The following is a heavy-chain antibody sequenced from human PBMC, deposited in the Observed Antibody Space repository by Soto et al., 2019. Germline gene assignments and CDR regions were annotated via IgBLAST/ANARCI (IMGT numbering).Heavy chain of an antibody. J-gene: IGHJ5*02. V-gene: IGHV3-23*01. CDR1: GFTFSSDA. CDR2: ISGSGGST. Sequence: PGGSLRLSCAASGFTFSSDAMSWVRQAPGKGLEWVSAISGSGGSTYYADSVKGRFTISRDNSKNTLYLQMNSLRAEDTAVYYCAKVPYDFWSGYSWGQGTLVTVSS. D-gene: IGHD3-3*01. CDR3: AKVPYDFWSGYS.